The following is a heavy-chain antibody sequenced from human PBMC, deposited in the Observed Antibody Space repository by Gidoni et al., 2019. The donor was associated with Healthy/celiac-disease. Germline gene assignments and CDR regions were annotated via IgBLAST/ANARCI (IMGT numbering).Heavy chain of an antibody. D-gene: IGHD6-19*01. J-gene: IGHJ3*02. CDR3: ARDGSGWYGGGAFDI. CDR2: IYYSGST. Sequence: QVQLQESGPGLVKPSETLSLTCTVSGGYISSYYWSWIRQPPGKGLEWIVYIYYSGSTNYNPSLKSRVTISVDTSKNQFSLKLSSVTAADTAVYYCARDGSGWYGGGAFDIWGQGTMVTVSS. CDR1: GGYISSYY. V-gene: IGHV4-59*01.